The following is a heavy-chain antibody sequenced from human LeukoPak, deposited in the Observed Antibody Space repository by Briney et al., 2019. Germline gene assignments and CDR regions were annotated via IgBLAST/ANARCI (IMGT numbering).Heavy chain of an antibody. CDR1: GYTFTGYY. D-gene: IGHD3-22*01. CDR3: ARGILYYYDSSGYFDY. Sequence: GASVKVSCKASGYTFTGYYMHWVRQAPGQGLEWMGWINPNSGGTNYAQKFQGRVTMTRDTSISTAYMELSRLRSDDTAVYYCARGILYYYDSSGYFDYWGQGTLVTVSS. V-gene: IGHV1-2*02. CDR2: INPNSGGT. J-gene: IGHJ4*02.